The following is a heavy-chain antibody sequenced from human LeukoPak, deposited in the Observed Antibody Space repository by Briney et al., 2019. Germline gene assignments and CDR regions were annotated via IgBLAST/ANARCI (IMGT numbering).Heavy chain of an antibody. J-gene: IGHJ4*02. Sequence: GASVKVSCKASGYTFPTYVIHWVRQAPGQRLEWMGWINADNSNTKYSQKFQGRVTITRDTSASTAYMELSSLRSEDTAVYYCATYGTTGMNENWGQGTLVTVSS. CDR2: INADNSNT. CDR1: GYTFPTYV. D-gene: IGHD2-8*01. CDR3: ATYGTTGMNEN. V-gene: IGHV1-3*01.